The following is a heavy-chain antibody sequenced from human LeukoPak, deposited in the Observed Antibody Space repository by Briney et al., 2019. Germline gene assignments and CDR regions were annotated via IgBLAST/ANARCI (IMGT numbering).Heavy chain of an antibody. J-gene: IGHJ4*02. CDR1: GGSFSGYY. CDR3: ARVVYDYVWGSYRPYYFGY. D-gene: IGHD3-16*02. CDR2: INHSGST. Sequence: SETLSLTCAVYGGSFSGYYWSWIRQPPGKGLEWIGEINHSGSTNYNPSLKSRVTISVDTSKNQFSLKLSSVTAADTAVYYCARVVYDYVWGSYRPYYFGYWGQGTLVTVSS. V-gene: IGHV4-34*01.